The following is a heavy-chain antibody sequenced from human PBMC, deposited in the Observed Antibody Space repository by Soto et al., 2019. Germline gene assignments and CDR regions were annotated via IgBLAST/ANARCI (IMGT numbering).Heavy chain of an antibody. CDR1: GFTFSSYA. J-gene: IGHJ4*02. CDR2: ISYDGSNK. D-gene: IGHD2-21*02. CDR3: ARGEVVTAIRGEPFDY. V-gene: IGHV3-30-3*01. Sequence: GGSLRLSCAASGFTFSSYAMHWVRQAPGKGLEWVAVISYDGSNKYYADSVKGRFTISRDNSKNTLYLQMNSLRAEDTAVYYCARGEVVTAIRGEPFDYWGQGTLGTLSS.